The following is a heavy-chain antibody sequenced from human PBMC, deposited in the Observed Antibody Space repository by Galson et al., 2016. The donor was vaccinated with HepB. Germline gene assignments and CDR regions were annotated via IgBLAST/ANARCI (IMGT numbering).Heavy chain of an antibody. CDR3: VKSPRGYCSGISCYERGMDV. CDR2: INWDHDYT. J-gene: IGHJ6*02. D-gene: IGHD2-2*01. V-gene: IGHV3-43*01. Sequence: SLRLSCAASGFTFDDDNIHWVRQAPGKGLEWVSLINWDHDYTYYADSVKGRFTLSRDNSKNSLYLQMNSLRPEDTALYYCVKSPRGYCSGISCYERGMDVWGQGTTVTVSS. CDR1: GFTFDDDN.